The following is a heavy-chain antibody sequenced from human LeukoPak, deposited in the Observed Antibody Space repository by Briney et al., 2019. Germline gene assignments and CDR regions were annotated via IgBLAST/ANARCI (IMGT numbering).Heavy chain of an antibody. CDR2: IYYSGST. CDR3: ARIAAAGTYDAFDI. Sequence: SCKASGYTFTSYGISWIRQPPGKGLEWIGYIYYSGSTNYNPSLKSRVTISVDTSKNQFSLKLSSVTAADTAVYYCARIAAAGTYDAFDIWGQGTMVTVSS. CDR1: GYTFTSYG. V-gene: IGHV4-59*01. J-gene: IGHJ3*02. D-gene: IGHD6-13*01.